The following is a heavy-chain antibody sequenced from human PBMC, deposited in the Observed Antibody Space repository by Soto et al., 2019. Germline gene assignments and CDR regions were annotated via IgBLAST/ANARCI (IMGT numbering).Heavy chain of an antibody. D-gene: IGHD3-3*01. CDR3: AKVSRIPIFGGGCFDP. J-gene: IGHJ5*02. Sequence: SETRSLTGGVYGGSFSDYSWIWIRQPPGKGLEWIGEINHRGQTNYKPSLKSRILISVDNSKNQVSLNLNSVTAADTAIYYCAKVSRIPIFGGGCFDPWGQGTLVTVSS. CDR2: INHRGQT. CDR1: GGSFSDYS. V-gene: IGHV4-34*01.